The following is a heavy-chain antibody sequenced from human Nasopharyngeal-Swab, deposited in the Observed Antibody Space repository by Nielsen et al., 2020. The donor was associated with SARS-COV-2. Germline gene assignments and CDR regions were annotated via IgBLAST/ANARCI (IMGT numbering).Heavy chain of an antibody. J-gene: IGHJ6*02. Sequence: SLTISCAASGFTFDDYAMHWVRQAPGKGLEWVSGISWNSGSIGYADSVKGRFTISRDNAKNYLYLQMNSLRAEDTALYYCAKDTVAGQGGYYYYGMDVWGQGTTVTVSS. CDR2: ISWNSGSI. D-gene: IGHD4-11*01. CDR3: AKDTVAGQGGYYYYGMDV. CDR1: GFTFDDYA. V-gene: IGHV3-9*01.